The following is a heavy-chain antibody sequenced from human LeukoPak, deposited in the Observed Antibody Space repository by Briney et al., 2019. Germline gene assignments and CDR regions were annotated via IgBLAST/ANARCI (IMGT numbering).Heavy chain of an antibody. CDR1: GYTFTDNW. D-gene: IGHD6-13*01. CDR2: INTNSGAT. Sequence: ASVKVSCKASGYTFTDNWMHWVRQAPGQGLEWIGLINTNSGATSNAQSFQGRVTMTRDTSISTAYMELGRLRLDDTAVYYCARGDGTSWHGYWGQGTLVIVSS. V-gene: IGHV1-2*02. CDR3: ARGDGTSWHGY. J-gene: IGHJ4*02.